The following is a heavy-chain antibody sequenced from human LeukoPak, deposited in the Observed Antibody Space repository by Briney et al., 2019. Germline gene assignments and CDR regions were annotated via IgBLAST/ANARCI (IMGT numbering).Heavy chain of an antibody. J-gene: IGHJ3*02. Sequence: RGSLRLSCAASGFTFSSYGMHWVRQAPGKGLEWVAFIRYDGSNKYYADSVKGRFTISRDNSKNMLYLQMNSLRAEDTAVYYCATGDNWKGGAFDIWGQGTMVTVSS. CDR3: ATGDNWKGGAFDI. CDR2: IRYDGSNK. V-gene: IGHV3-30*02. CDR1: GFTFSSYG. D-gene: IGHD1-20*01.